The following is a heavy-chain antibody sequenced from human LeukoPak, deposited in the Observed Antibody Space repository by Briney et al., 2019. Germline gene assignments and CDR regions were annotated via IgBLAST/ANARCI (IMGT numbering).Heavy chain of an antibody. V-gene: IGHV3-11*01. D-gene: IGHD1-26*01. CDR3: ASLVGATTEETPINGY. CDR1: GFTFSDYY. CDR2: ISSSGSTI. J-gene: IGHJ4*02. Sequence: GGSLRLSCAASGFTFSDYYMSWIRQAPGKGLEWVSYISSSGSTIYYADSVKGRFTISRDNAKNSLYLQMNSLRAEDTAVYYCASLVGATTEETPINGYWGQGTRVTVSS.